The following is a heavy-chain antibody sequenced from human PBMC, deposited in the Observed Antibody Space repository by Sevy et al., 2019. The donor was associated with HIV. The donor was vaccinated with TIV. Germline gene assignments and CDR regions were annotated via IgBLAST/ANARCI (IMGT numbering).Heavy chain of an antibody. Sequence: GSLRLSCAASGFTFSSYSMNWVRQAPGKGLEWVSSISSSSSYIYYADSVKGRFTISRDNAKNSLYLQMNSLRAEDTAVYYCATGRVGDAFDIWGQGTMVTVSS. V-gene: IGHV3-21*01. CDR3: ATGRVGDAFDI. CDR2: ISSSSSYI. CDR1: GFTFSSYS. D-gene: IGHD1-26*01. J-gene: IGHJ3*02.